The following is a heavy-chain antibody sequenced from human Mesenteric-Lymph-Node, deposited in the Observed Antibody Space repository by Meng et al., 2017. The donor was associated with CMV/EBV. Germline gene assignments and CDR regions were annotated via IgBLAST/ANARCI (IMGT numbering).Heavy chain of an antibody. Sequence: GESLKISCAASGFTFSSYAMHWVRQAPGKGLEWVAVISYDGSNKYYADSVKGRFTISRDTSKNTVFLQMNSLRLEDTAVYYCATDPHDFWSGRNWFDPWGQGTLVTVSS. CDR1: GFTFSSYA. J-gene: IGHJ5*02. V-gene: IGHV3-30*04. CDR3: ATDPHDFWSGRNWFDP. CDR2: ISYDGSNK. D-gene: IGHD3-3*01.